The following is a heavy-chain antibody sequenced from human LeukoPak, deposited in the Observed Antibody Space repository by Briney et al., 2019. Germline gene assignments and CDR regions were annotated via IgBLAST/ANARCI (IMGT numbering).Heavy chain of an antibody. V-gene: IGHV3-7*01. CDR3: ARYYDSSGFGAFDI. J-gene: IGHJ3*02. CDR2: IKQDGSEK. D-gene: IGHD3-22*01. Sequence: PGGSLRLSCAASAFTFSSYWMSWVRQAPGKGLEWVANIKQDGSEKYYVDSVKGRFTISRDNAKNSLYLQMNSLRAEDTAVYYCARYYDSSGFGAFDIWGQGTMVTVSS. CDR1: AFTFSSYW.